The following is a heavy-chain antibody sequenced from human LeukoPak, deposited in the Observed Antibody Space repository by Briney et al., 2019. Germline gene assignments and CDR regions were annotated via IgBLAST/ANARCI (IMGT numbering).Heavy chain of an antibody. J-gene: IGHJ1*01. CDR2: IRYDGSNK. CDR3: AKLVVPAATSGYFQH. CDR1: GFTFSSYG. V-gene: IGHV3-30*02. D-gene: IGHD2-2*01. Sequence: GGSLRLSCAASGFTFSSYGMHWVRQAPGKGLEWVAFIRYDGSNKYYADSVKDRFTISRDNSKNTLYLQMNSLRAEDTAVYYCAKLVVPAATSGYFQHWGQGTLVTVSS.